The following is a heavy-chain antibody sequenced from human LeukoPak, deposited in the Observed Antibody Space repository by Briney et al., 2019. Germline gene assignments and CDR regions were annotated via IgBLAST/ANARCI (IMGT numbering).Heavy chain of an antibody. V-gene: IGHV4-59*01. CDR1: GDFISRYY. CDR2: VYDRGGT. CDR3: ARASDSGDWHLGY. Sequence: SETLSLTCTVSGDFISRYYWSWIRQSPGKGVEWIGYVYDRGGTNYNPSLKSRAIISAHTSKNQFSLKVTSVTAADTAVYYCARASDSGDWHLGYWGQGTLVTVSS. J-gene: IGHJ4*02. D-gene: IGHD2-21*02.